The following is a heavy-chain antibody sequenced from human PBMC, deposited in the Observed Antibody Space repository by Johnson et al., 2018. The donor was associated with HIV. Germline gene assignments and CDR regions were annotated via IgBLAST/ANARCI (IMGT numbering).Heavy chain of an antibody. CDR3: ARAKYGGAFDV. J-gene: IGHJ3*01. V-gene: IGHV3-30-3*01. CDR1: GFTFSSYA. CDR2: ISYDGSNQ. Sequence: QVQLVESGGGVVQPGRSLRLSCAASGFTFSSYAMHWVRQAPGKGLEWVAVISYDGSNQYYADSVKGRFTISRDHAKNTLYLQMNSRRAEDTAVYYCARAKYGGAFDVWGQGTMVTVSS. D-gene: IGHD3-16*01.